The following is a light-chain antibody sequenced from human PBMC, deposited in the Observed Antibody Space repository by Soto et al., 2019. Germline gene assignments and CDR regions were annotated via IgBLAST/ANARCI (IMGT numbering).Light chain of an antibody. J-gene: IGKJ2*01. CDR2: GAS. CDR1: QTVPNNY. V-gene: IGKV3D-20*02. CDR3: QQRSSWPPAYT. Sequence: EIVLTQSPGTLSLSAGDGVSLSCRASQTVPNNYLAWYQQKPDQAPRLLIFGASNRATGIPDRFGGSGSGTDFTLSISRLEPEDFAVYYCQQRSSWPPAYTFGQGTKLEI.